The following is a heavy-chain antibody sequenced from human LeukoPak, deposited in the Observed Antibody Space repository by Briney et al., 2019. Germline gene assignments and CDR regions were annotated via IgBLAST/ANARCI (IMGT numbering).Heavy chain of an antibody. Sequence: PSETLSLTCTVSGGSISSGGYYWSWIRQHPGKGVEWIGYIYYSGSTYYNPSLKSRVTISVDTSKNQFSLKLSSVTAADTAVYYCARALYSSSWPFDYWGQGTLVTVSS. D-gene: IGHD6-13*01. CDR3: ARALYSSSWPFDY. CDR1: GGSISSGGYY. V-gene: IGHV4-31*03. CDR2: IYYSGST. J-gene: IGHJ4*02.